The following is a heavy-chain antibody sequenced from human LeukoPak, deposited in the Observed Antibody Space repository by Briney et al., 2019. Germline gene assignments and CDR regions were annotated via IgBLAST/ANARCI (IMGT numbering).Heavy chain of an antibody. D-gene: IGHD3-22*01. CDR3: ARDNGYYDSSGYYYGGAFDI. CDR1: GFTFSSYA. J-gene: IGHJ3*02. Sequence: GGSLRLSCAASGFTFSSYAMHWVRQAPGKGLEWVAVISYDGSNKYYADSVKGRFTISRDNSKNTPYLQMNSLRAEDTAVYYCARDNGYYDSSGYYYGGAFDIWGQGTMVTVSS. V-gene: IGHV3-30*04. CDR2: ISYDGSNK.